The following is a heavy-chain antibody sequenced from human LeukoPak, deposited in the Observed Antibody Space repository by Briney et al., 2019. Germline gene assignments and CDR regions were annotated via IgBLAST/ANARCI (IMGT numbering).Heavy chain of an antibody. CDR2: INTDGTTT. J-gene: IGHJ4*02. CDR1: GFTFSSYW. Sequence: PGGSLRLSCAASGFTFSSYWMHWVRQAPGKGLVWVSRINTDGTTTHYAESVKGRFTISRDNAKDTLYLQMNSLRAEDTAVYYCTREVTYYYDSGGFLVFDNWGQGTLVTVSA. CDR3: TREVTYYYDSGGFLVFDN. V-gene: IGHV3-74*01. D-gene: IGHD3-22*01.